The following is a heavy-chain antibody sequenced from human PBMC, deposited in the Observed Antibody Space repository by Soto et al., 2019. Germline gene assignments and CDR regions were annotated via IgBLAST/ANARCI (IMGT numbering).Heavy chain of an antibody. CDR3: ARAHADIYCSSTSCYTPYFDY. J-gene: IGHJ4*02. V-gene: IGHV3-49*04. CDR1: GFNFGNYA. D-gene: IGHD2-2*02. Sequence: GGSLRLSCTGSGFNFGNYAMSWVRQAPGKGPEWVGFIRSETYGGTPDYAASLRGRFTISRDNAKNSLYLQMNSLRAEDTAVYYCARAHADIYCSSTSCYTPYFDYWGQGTLVTVSS. CDR2: IRSETYGGTP.